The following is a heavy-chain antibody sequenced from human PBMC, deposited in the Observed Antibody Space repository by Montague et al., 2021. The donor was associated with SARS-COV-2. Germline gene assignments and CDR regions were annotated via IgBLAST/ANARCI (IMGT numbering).Heavy chain of an antibody. V-gene: IGHV4-59*01. CDR1: GDSISSYY. Sequence: SETLSLTCNVSGDSISSYYWSWIRQSPGKGLEWIGYVHYTWGSKYTPSLKTRVTLSLDTPKNHFSLKLRSVTAADTAIYYCARAQNTCFTANCVNYFDVWGLGALVTVSS. CDR2: VHYTWGS. CDR3: ARAQNTCFTANCVNYFDV. J-gene: IGHJ4*02. D-gene: IGHD2-2*02.